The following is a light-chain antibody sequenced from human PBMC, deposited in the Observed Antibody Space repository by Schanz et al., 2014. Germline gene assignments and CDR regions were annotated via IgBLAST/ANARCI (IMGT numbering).Light chain of an antibody. CDR1: SSDVGVYNY. Sequence: QSALTQPPSASGSPGQSVTISCTGSSSDVGVYNYVSWYQHHPGKAPKLMIYEVTKRPSGVYTRFSGSKSGNTASLTISGLQAEDEADYYCCSYAGSSTWVFGGGTKLTVL. CDR2: EVT. J-gene: IGLJ3*02. V-gene: IGLV2-23*02. CDR3: CSYAGSSTWV.